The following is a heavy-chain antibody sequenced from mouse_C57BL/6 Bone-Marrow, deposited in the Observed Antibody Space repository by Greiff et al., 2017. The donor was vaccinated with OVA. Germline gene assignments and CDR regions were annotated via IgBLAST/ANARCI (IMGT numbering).Heavy chain of an antibody. CDR1: GYTFTRYW. D-gene: IGHD2-3*01. Sequence: QVQLKQPGAELVKPGASVKMSCKASGYTFTRYWITWVKQRPGQGLEWIGDIYPGSGSTNYNEKFKSKATLTVDTSSSTAYMQLSSLTSEDSAVYYCARGGYSYAMDYWGQGTSVTVSS. V-gene: IGHV1-55*01. CDR3: ARGGYSYAMDY. CDR2: IYPGSGST. J-gene: IGHJ4*01.